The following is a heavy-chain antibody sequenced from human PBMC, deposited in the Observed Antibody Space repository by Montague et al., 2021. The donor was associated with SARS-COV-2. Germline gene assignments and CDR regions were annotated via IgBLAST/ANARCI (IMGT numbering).Heavy chain of an antibody. J-gene: IGHJ4*02. V-gene: IGHV3-23*01. CDR2: ITGSGHTT. D-gene: IGHD1-7*01. Sequence: SLRLSCAASGFSFSNYAMSWVRQAPGKGLDWVSSITGSGHTTYYADSVKGRFTISRGNSKNTLYLQMSSLRAEDTALYYCAKEKTGTTPHDYWGQGTLVTVSS. CDR1: GFSFSNYA. CDR3: AKEKTGTTPHDY.